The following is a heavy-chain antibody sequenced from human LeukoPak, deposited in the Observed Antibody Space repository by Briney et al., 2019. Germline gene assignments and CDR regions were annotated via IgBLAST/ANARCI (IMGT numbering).Heavy chain of an antibody. V-gene: IGHV4-4*07. CDR2: LYPRGTT. Sequence: SETLSLTCTVSVGSISNYFLSWVRQPAGKALEWIGRLYPRGTTNYNPSLKSRVSMSLDTSMTQFSLKLNSVTAADTAVYYCAGGGSPHIWGQGTMVTVSS. J-gene: IGHJ3*02. D-gene: IGHD1-26*01. CDR1: VGSISNYF. CDR3: AGGGSPHI.